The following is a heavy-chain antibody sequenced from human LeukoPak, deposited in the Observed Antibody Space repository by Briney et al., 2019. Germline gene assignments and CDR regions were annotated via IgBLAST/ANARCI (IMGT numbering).Heavy chain of an antibody. V-gene: IGHV3-30-3*01. CDR1: GFTFSSYA. CDR2: MSYDGSNK. J-gene: IGHJ4*02. Sequence: GRSLRLSCAASGFTFSSYAMHWVRQAPGKGLEWVAVMSYDGSNKYYADSVKGRFTISRDNSKNTLYLQMNSLRAEDTAVYYCARDVESGYVRRGQLDYWGQGTLVTVSS. CDR3: ARDVESGYVRRGQLDY. D-gene: IGHD5-12*01.